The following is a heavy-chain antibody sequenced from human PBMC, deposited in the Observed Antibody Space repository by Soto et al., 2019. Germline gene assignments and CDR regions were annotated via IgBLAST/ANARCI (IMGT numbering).Heavy chain of an antibody. V-gene: IGHV1-69*13. CDR1: GGTFSSYA. Sequence: ASVKVSCKASGGTFSSYAISWVRQAPGQGLEWMGGIIPIFGTANYAQKFQGRVTITADESTSTAYMELSSLRSEDTAVYYCARHDCISSSCYYYYYYGMDVWGQGTTVTVSS. CDR2: IIPIFGTA. J-gene: IGHJ6*02. CDR3: ARHDCISSSCYYYYYYGMDV. D-gene: IGHD2-2*01.